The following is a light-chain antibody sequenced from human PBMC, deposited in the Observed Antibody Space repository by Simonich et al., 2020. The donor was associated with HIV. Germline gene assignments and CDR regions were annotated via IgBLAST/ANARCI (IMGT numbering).Light chain of an antibody. CDR3: QQYNNYPKT. Sequence: DIQLTPSPSTLSAHVGDRVTITCRASQSIENWLAWYQQKPGKSPKLLVNEASCLQSGVPSRFSGSGSGAEFTLTISSLQPDDFATYYCQQYNNYPKTFGQGTKVEIK. CDR2: EAS. J-gene: IGKJ1*01. CDR1: QSIENW. V-gene: IGKV1-5*03.